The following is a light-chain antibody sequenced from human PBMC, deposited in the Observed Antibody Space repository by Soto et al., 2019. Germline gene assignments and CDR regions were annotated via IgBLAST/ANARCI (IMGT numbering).Light chain of an antibody. Sequence: EIVLTQSPGTLSLSPGERATLSCRASQSVSGSYLAWYQQKPGQAPRLLIYGASSRATGIPDRFSGSRSGTDFTLTIGRLEPEDLAVYYCQQYGGSPTFGGGTKVEIK. CDR3: QQYGGSPT. J-gene: IGKJ4*01. CDR1: QSVSGSY. CDR2: GAS. V-gene: IGKV3-20*01.